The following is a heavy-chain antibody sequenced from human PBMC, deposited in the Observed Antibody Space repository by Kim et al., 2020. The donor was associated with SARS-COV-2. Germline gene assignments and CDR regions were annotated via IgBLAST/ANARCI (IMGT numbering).Heavy chain of an antibody. CDR2: IDPRDSYT. J-gene: IGHJ4*02. D-gene: IGHD4-17*01. V-gene: IGHV5-10-1*01. Sequence: GESLKISCKGSGYSFTNYWINWLRELPGKGLEWMGRIDPRDSYTYSSPSFQGHVTFSGDKSINTAYLQWSSLTASDTAIYYFAKYRDYGDYSLDSWGQG. CDR3: AKYRDYGDYSLDS. CDR1: GYSFTNYW.